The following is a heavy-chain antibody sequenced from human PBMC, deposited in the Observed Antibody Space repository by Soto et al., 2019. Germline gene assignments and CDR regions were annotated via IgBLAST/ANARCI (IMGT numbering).Heavy chain of an antibody. D-gene: IGHD4-17*01. J-gene: IGHJ4*02. CDR3: ARHGRYSTVTNFDY. CDR2: IYYSGST. Sequence: SETLCLTCSVSGGSIGGYDGSWIRQPPGKGLEWIGYIYYSGSTNYNPSLKSRVTISVDTSKNQFSLKLSSVTAADTAVYYCARHGRYSTVTNFDYWGQGTLVTVSS. CDR1: GGSIGGYD. V-gene: IGHV4-59*01.